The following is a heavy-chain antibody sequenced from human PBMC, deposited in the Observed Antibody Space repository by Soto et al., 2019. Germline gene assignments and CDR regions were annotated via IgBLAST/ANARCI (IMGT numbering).Heavy chain of an antibody. CDR2: IYYSGST. Sequence: SETLSLTCTVSGGSISSYYWSWIRQPPGKGLEWIGYIYYSGSTNYNPSLKSRVTISVDTSKNQFSLKLSSVTAADTAVYYCARELNAHDYGVPGGWFDPWGQGTLVTVSS. CDR3: ARELNAHDYGVPGGWFDP. V-gene: IGHV4-59*01. CDR1: GGSISSYY. J-gene: IGHJ5*02. D-gene: IGHD4-17*01.